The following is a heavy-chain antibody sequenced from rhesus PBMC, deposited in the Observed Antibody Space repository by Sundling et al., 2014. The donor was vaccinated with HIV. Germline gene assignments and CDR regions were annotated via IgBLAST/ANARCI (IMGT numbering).Heavy chain of an antibody. CDR1: GDSISSNNW. Sequence: QVLLQESGPGLVKPSETLSLTCSVSGDSISSNNWWTWIRQSPGKGLEWIGNIYGNSASTYYNPSLKSRVAISTDTSKNQFSLKLSSVTAADTAVYYCARGRTIAVFDSWGQGVPVTVSS. D-gene: IGHD6-37*01. V-gene: IGHV4-65*01. J-gene: IGHJ4*01. CDR2: IYGNSAST. CDR3: ARGRTIAVFDS.